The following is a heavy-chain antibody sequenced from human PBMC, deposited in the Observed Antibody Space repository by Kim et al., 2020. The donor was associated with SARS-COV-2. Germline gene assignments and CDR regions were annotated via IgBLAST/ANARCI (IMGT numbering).Heavy chain of an antibody. Sequence: GGSLRLSCAASGFTVSSNYMSWVRQAPGKGLEWVSIIYSGGSTYYADSVKGRFTISRDNSKNTLYLQMNSLRAEDTAVYYCAKDDPSGSYGYWGQGTLVTVSS. V-gene: IGHV3-66*01. CDR2: IYSGGST. J-gene: IGHJ4*02. CDR1: GFTVSSNY. D-gene: IGHD1-26*01. CDR3: AKDDPSGSYGY.